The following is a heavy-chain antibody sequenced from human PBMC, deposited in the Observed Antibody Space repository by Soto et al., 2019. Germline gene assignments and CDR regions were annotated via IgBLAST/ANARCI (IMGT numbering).Heavy chain of an antibody. CDR1: GYTFTYRY. CDR3: PRSPPLDVFDI. CDR2: ITPFGGNT. V-gene: IGHV1-45*02. Sequence: SVKVSCKASGYTFTYRYLHWVRQAPGQALEWMGWITPFGGNTNYAQKFQGRVTITRDRSTSIVYMELSSLRFEDTAVYYCPRSPPLDVFDIWGQGTMVTVSS. J-gene: IGHJ3*02.